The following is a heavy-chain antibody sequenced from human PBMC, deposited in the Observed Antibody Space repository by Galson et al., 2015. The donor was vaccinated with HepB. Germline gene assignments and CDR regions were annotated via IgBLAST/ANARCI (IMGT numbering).Heavy chain of an antibody. Sequence: SLRPSCAASGFTFSAYSMNWVRQAPGKGLEGISYISITGSDIYYADSVRGRFTISRDNAKNSLYLQMNSLGAEDTAVYYCARDYLYAFDIWGQGTMVTVSS. J-gene: IGHJ3*02. V-gene: IGHV3-48*01. CDR3: ARDYLYAFDI. CDR1: GFTFSAYS. CDR2: ISITGSDI.